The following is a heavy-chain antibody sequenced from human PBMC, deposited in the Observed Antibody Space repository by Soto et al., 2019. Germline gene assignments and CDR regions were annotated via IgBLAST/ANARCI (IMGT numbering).Heavy chain of an antibody. V-gene: IGHV3-15*01. CDR2: IKSKTDGGTT. CDR3: TTGWYSSSWYNVY. CDR1: GFTFSNAW. D-gene: IGHD6-13*01. J-gene: IGHJ4*02. Sequence: GGSLRLSCAASGFTFSNAWMSWVRQAPGKGLEWVGRIKSKTDGGTTDYAAPVKGRFTISRDDSKNTLYLQMNSLKTEDTAVYYCTTGWYSSSWYNVYWGQGTLVTVSS.